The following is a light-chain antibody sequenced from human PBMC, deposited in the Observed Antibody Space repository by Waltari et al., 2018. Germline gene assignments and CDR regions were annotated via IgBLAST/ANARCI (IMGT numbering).Light chain of an antibody. Sequence: EIVMTQTPLSLSVTPGQPASISCRSSQSLLNIDGKTYLYWYVHKPGQPPQLLIHEVSNRFSGVPDRLSGSGSGTDFTLKISRVEAEDVGVYYCMQSTQLPLAFGQGTKVEIK. CDR1: QSLLNIDGKTY. CDR2: EVS. V-gene: IGKV2D-29*01. CDR3: MQSTQLPLA. J-gene: IGKJ1*01.